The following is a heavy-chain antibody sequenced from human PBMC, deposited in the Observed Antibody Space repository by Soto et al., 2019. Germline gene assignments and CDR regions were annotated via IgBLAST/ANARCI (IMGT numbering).Heavy chain of an antibody. CDR3: VRGPSHGAFDI. J-gene: IGHJ3*02. V-gene: IGHV3-30-3*01. CDR2: ITPDGNRA. Sequence: QVQLVESGGDVVQPGRSLRLSCAASGSTFSSYDIHWVRQAPGKGLEWVAHITPDGNRAYYADSVKGRFTVSRDNARNTVYLQLKSLRPEDTAVYHCVRGPSHGAFDIWGQGTLVTVSS. CDR1: GSTFSSYD.